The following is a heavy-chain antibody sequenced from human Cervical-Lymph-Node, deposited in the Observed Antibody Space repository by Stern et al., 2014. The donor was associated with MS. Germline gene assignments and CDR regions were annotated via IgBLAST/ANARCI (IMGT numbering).Heavy chain of an antibody. CDR3: ARVRLIVAGTRPLDY. CDR2: VRNRANFYTT. V-gene: IGHV3-72*01. Sequence: VQLVQSGGGLVQPGGSLRISCAASGFTFSDHYMDWVRQAPGKGLGWVCRVRNRANFYTTEYAASVKGRFTISRDDSQNSLYLQMNNLKPEDTAVYYCARVRLIVAGTRPLDYWGQGTLVTVSS. CDR1: GFTFSDHY. J-gene: IGHJ4*02. D-gene: IGHD6-19*01.